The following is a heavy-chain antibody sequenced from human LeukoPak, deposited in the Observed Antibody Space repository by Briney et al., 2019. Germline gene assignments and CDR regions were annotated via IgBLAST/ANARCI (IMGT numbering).Heavy chain of an antibody. J-gene: IGHJ5*02. CDR3: AREGTKAYCGGDCFVWFDP. CDR2: INPSGGST. Sequence: ASVKVSCKASGYTFTSYYMRWVRQAPGQGLEWMGIINPSGGSTSYAQKFQGRVTMTRDMSTSTVYMELSSLRSEDTAVYYCAREGTKAYCGGDCFVWFDPWGQGTLVTVSS. V-gene: IGHV1-46*01. CDR1: GYTFTSYY. D-gene: IGHD2-21*02.